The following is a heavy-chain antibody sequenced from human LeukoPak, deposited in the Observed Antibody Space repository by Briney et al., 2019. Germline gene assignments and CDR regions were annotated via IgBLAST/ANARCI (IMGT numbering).Heavy chain of an antibody. Sequence: PGGSLRLSCAASGFTFSSYAMHWVRQAPGKGLEWVSSISTSSSYIYYADSLKGRFTISRYNAKNSLYLQMNSLRAEDTAVYYCARATRGGYDGYFDYWGQGTLVTVSS. CDR1: GFTFSSYA. J-gene: IGHJ4*02. CDR2: ISTSSSYI. CDR3: ARATRGGYDGYFDY. D-gene: IGHD5-12*01. V-gene: IGHV3-21*01.